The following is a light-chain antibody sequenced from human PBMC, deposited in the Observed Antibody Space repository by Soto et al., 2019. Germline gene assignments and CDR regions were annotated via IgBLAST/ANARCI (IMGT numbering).Light chain of an antibody. J-gene: IGKJ4*01. CDR1: QSVDSTY. CDR2: ATS. Sequence: EIVLTQSPGTLSLSPGERATLSCRASQSVDSTYLAWYQQKPDQSPRLLIYATSTRAAGIPDRFSGSGSGTDFTLTISRLEPDDVAVYYCQQFNKWPLTFGAGTKVDIX. V-gene: IGKV3D-20*02. CDR3: QQFNKWPLT.